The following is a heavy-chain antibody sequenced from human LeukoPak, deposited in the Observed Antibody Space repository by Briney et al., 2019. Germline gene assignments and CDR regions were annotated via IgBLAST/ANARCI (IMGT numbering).Heavy chain of an antibody. CDR2: ISPYDGNT. Sequence: ASVKVSCKASNYTFASYGLSWVRQAPGQGLQWVGWISPYDGNTNYAQRFQARVTMTIDRATRTVYMDLKRLRLDDTAVYYCVRVWPPNAVDRGMTYSYFNALDVWGQGTTVIVSS. D-gene: IGHD1-1*01. CDR3: VRVWPPNAVDRGMTYSYFNALDV. J-gene: IGHJ6*02. CDR1: NYTFASYG. V-gene: IGHV1-18*01.